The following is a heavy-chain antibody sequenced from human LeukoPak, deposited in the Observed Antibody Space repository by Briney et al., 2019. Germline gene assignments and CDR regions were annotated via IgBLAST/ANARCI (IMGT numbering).Heavy chain of an antibody. CDR2: IYYSGST. V-gene: IGHV4-59*02. J-gene: IGHJ6*03. CDR1: GGSVSSYY. CDR3: ARSSVWFGAYYYMDV. D-gene: IGHD3-10*01. Sequence: PSETLSLTCTVSGGSVSSYYWSWLRQPPGKGLEWIGYIYYSGSTNYNPSLKSRVTISVDTSKNQFSLKLSSVTAADTAVYYCARSSVWFGAYYYMDVWGKGTTVTVSS.